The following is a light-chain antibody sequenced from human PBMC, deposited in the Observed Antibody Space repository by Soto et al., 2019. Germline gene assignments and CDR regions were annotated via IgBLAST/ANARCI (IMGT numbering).Light chain of an antibody. CDR3: QQSYSTPRT. CDR1: QSISSF. Sequence: PSSLSASVGDTVTITCRASQSISSFLNWYQQKPGKAPKLLIYDASTLQSGVPSRFSGGGSGTDFTLTISSLQPEDFATYYCQQSYSTPRTFGGGTKVDIK. V-gene: IGKV1-39*01. J-gene: IGKJ4*01. CDR2: DAS.